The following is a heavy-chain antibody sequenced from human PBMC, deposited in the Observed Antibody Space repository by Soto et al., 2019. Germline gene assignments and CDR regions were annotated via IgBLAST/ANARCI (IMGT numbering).Heavy chain of an antibody. CDR2: ISSSSSTI. CDR1: GFTFSSYS. D-gene: IGHD3-22*01. J-gene: IGHJ1*01. Sequence: EVQLVESGGGLVQPGGSLRLSCAASGFTFSSYSMNWVRQAPGKGLEWVSYISSSSSTIYYADSVKGRFTISRDNAKKSLYLQMNSLRDEDTAVYYCARDFGRYYYDSSGYFQHWGQGTLVTVSS. CDR3: ARDFGRYYYDSSGYFQH. V-gene: IGHV3-48*02.